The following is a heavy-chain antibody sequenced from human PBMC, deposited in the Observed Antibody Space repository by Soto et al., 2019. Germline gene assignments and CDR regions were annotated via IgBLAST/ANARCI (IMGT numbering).Heavy chain of an antibody. D-gene: IGHD1-26*01. CDR2: IYYTGST. V-gene: IGHV4-59*01. J-gene: IGHJ6*02. CDR3: ARGRENYFSGLDV. Sequence: TLSLTCTVSGGPFISYYWSWIRQPPGKGLEWIGYIYYTGSTNYNPSLKSRVTISVDTSKNEFSFSLKLISVTAADTAVYYCARGRENYFSGLDVWGQGTTVTVSS. CDR1: GGPFISYY.